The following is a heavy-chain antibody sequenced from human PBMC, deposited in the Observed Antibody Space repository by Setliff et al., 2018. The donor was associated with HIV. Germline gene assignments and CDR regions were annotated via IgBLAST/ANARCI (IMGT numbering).Heavy chain of an antibody. D-gene: IGHD2-21*01. V-gene: IGHV4-34*01. CDR1: GGSFTDIGGSFTDYY. CDR2: INHSGST. CDR3: ARQVTVVGYFETAAGSFNY. J-gene: IGHJ4*02. Sequence: KTSETLSLTCAVFGGSFTDIGGSFTDYYWIWIRQPPGKGLEWIGEINHSGSTYYNPSLKSRVTISTDTSKNQFSLKVGSVTAADTAVYYCARQVTVVGYFETAAGSFNYWGPGTLVTVSS.